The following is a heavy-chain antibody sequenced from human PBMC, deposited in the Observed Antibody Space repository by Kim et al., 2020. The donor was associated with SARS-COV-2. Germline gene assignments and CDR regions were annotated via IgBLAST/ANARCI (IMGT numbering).Heavy chain of an antibody. CDR3: ARAYSSGWAYFDY. D-gene: IGHD6-19*01. V-gene: IGHV3-21*01. Sequence: YAASVKGPLTNSRDNAKNSLYLQMNSLRAEDTAVYYCARAYSSGWAYFDYWGQGTLVTVSS. J-gene: IGHJ4*02.